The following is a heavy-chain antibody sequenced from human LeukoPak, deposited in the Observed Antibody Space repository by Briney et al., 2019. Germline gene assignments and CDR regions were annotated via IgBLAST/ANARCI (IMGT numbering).Heavy chain of an antibody. J-gene: IGHJ4*02. Sequence: SVKVSCKASGGTFSSYAISWVRQAPGQGLEWMGGIIPIFGTANYAQKFQGRVTITTDESTSTAYMELSSLRSEDTAVYYCAREQLGRYYFDYWGQGTLVTVSS. CDR1: GGTFSSYA. CDR3: AREQLGRYYFDY. D-gene: IGHD6-13*01. V-gene: IGHV1-69*05. CDR2: IIPIFGTA.